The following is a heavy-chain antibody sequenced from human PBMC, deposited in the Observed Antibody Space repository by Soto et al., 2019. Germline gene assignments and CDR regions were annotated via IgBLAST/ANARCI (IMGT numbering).Heavy chain of an antibody. J-gene: IGHJ4*02. V-gene: IGHV4-59*01. Sequence: QVQLQESGTGLVKPSETLSLTCTVSGGSISSYYWSWIRQPPGKGLEWIGYIYYSGSTNYNPSLKSRVTISVDTSKNQFSLKLSSVTAADTAVYYCARDYYGSGSPPLGYWGQGTLVTVSS. CDR1: GGSISSYY. CDR3: ARDYYGSGSPPLGY. D-gene: IGHD3-10*01. CDR2: IYYSGST.